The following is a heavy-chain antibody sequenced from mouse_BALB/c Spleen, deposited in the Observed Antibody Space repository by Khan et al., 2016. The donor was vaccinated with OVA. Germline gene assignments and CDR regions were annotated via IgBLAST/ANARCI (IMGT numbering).Heavy chain of an antibody. D-gene: IGHD1-1*01. CDR2: ISYRGNT. CDR3: ARVYGGDFDY. J-gene: IGHJ2*01. CDR1: GYSITSDYA. Sequence: EVQLQQSGPGLVKPSQSLSLTCTVTGYSITSDYAWNWIRQFPGNKLEWMGYISYRGNTKYNQSLKSRISITRDTSKNQFFLQLNSVTIEDTATDYCARVYGGDFDYWGQGTTLTVSS. V-gene: IGHV3-2*02.